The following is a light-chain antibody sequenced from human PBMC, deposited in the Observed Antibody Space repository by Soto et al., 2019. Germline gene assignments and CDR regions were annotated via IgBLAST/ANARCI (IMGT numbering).Light chain of an antibody. V-gene: IGLV8-61*01. Sequence: QTVVTQEPSFSVSPGRTVTLTCGLSSGSVSTSYYPSWYQQTPGRTPRTLMYNTDTRSSGVPDRFSGYILGNKAALTITGAQADDEANYYCVLYLGNGVSVFGGGTKLTVL. J-gene: IGLJ2*01. CDR3: VLYLGNGVSV. CDR1: SGSVSTSYY. CDR2: NTD.